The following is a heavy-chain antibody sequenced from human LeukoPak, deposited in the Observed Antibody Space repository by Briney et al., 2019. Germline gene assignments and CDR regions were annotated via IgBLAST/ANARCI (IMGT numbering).Heavy chain of an antibody. CDR1: GGSISSYY. CDR3: ARRSEYSSGWYY. D-gene: IGHD6-19*01. Sequence: SETLSLTCTVSGGSISSYYWSWIRQPPGKGLEWIGYIYYSGSTNYNPSLKSRVTISVDTSKNQFSLKLSSVTAADTAVYYCARRSEYSSGWYYWGQGTLVTVSS. CDR2: IYYSGST. V-gene: IGHV4-59*08. J-gene: IGHJ4*02.